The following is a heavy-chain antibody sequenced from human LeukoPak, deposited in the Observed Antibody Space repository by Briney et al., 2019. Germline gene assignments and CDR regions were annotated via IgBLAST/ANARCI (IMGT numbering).Heavy chain of an antibody. J-gene: IGHJ4*02. CDR3: ARDTAAGTIRIFDY. D-gene: IGHD6-13*01. Sequence: PGGSLRLSCAASGFTFSNYWMHWVRQVPGKGLVWVSRINDDGRATFYADSVKGRFTISRDNAKNTLFLQINSLRAEDTAVYYCARDTAAGTIRIFDYWGQGTLVTVSS. CDR1: GFTFSNYW. V-gene: IGHV3-74*01. CDR2: INDDGRAT.